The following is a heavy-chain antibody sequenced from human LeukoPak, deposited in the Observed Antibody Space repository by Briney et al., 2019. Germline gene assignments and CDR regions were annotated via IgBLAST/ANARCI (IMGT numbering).Heavy chain of an antibody. Sequence: SETLSLTCTVSGGSISSSSYYWGWIRQPPGKGLEWIGSIYYSGGTYYNPSLKSRVTISVDTSKNQFSLKLSSVTAADTAVYYCARQDSSGIESDYWGQGTLVTVSS. CDR1: GGSISSSSYY. V-gene: IGHV4-39*01. CDR3: ARQDSSGIESDY. CDR2: IYYSGGT. D-gene: IGHD3-22*01. J-gene: IGHJ4*02.